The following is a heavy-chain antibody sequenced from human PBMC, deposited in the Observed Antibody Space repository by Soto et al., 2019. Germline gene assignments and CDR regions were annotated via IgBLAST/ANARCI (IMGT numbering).Heavy chain of an antibody. D-gene: IGHD6-25*01. CDR2: IYYSEST. CDR1: GGSVSSYY. CDR3: ARARDLGAARYYYDLDV. V-gene: IGHV4-59*02. Sequence: SETLSLTCTVSGGSVSSYYWSWIRQPPGKGLEWIGYIYYSESTNYNPSLKSRVTISLDTSKNQFSLKLRSVTAADTAVYYCARARDLGAARYYYDLDVWGQGTTVTVSS. J-gene: IGHJ6*02.